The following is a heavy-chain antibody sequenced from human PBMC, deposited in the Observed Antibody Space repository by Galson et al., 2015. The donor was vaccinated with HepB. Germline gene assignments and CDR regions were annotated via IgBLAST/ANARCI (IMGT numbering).Heavy chain of an antibody. V-gene: IGHV1-69*02. CDR3: ARVERGYSYGYVAADWFDP. CDR1: GGTFSSYT. CDR2: IIPILGIA. D-gene: IGHD5-18*01. Sequence: SVKVSCKASGGTFSSYTISWVRQAPGQGLEWMGRIIPILGIANYAQKFQGRVTITADKSTSTAYMELSSLRSEDTAVYYCARVERGYSYGYVAADWFDPWGQGTLVTVSS. J-gene: IGHJ5*02.